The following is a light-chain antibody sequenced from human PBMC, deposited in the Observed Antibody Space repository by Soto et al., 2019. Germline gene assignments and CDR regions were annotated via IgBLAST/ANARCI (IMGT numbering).Light chain of an antibody. Sequence: AIQLTQSPSSLSASVGDRVTITCRASQGISSALAWYQQKPGKAPKLLIYDASSLESGVPSRFSGSGSGTDFTLTISSLQPEDFATYYCQQFNSYPLFTFGPGTKVDTK. CDR1: QGISSA. CDR2: DAS. V-gene: IGKV1-13*02. CDR3: QQFNSYPLFT. J-gene: IGKJ3*01.